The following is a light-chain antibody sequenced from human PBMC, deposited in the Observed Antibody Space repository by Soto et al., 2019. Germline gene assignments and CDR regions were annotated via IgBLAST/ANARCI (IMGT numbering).Light chain of an antibody. CDR1: TNDIGGYNY. CDR2: EVR. V-gene: IGLV2-14*01. J-gene: IGLJ3*02. CDR3: CSYSYSATLV. Sequence: QSALTQPASVSGSPGQSITISCSGTTNDIGGYNYVSWYQHHPGKVPKVIIYEVRNRPSGVSNRFSGSKSGNTASLTISGLQAEDEADYDCCSYSYSATLVFGGGTKVTVL.